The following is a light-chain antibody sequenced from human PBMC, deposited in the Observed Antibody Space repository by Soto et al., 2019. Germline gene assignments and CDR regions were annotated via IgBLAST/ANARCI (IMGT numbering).Light chain of an antibody. J-gene: IGLJ1*01. Sequence: QLVLTQPPSVSGAPGQRVTISCTGSSSNIGAGYDVHWYQQLPGTAPKLLIYGNSNRPSGVPDRFSGSKSGTSASLAITGLQAEDEADYYCQSYDSNLSSWVFGTGTKLTVL. CDR2: GNS. V-gene: IGLV1-40*01. CDR3: QSYDSNLSSWV. CDR1: SSNIGAGYD.